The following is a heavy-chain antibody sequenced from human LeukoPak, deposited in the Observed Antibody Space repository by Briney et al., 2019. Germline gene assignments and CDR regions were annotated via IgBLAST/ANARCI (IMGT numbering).Heavy chain of an antibody. CDR3: AGTYYDFWSGFQRKDYYYYYGMDV. J-gene: IGHJ6*02. V-gene: IGHV4-59*08. D-gene: IGHD3-3*01. CDR1: GGSISSYY. CDR2: IYYSGST. Sequence: SETLSLTCTVSGGSISSYYWSRIRQPPGKGLEWIGYIYYSGSTNYNPSLKSRVTISVDTSKNQFSLKLSSVTAADTAVYYCAGTYYDFWSGFQRKDYYYYYGMDVWGQGTTVTVSS.